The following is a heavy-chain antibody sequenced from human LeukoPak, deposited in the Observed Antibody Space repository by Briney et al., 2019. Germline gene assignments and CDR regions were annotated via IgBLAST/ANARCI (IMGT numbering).Heavy chain of an antibody. CDR3: AELGITMIGGV. Sequence: GGSLRLSCEASGLTFSSYSMNWVRQAPGEGLEWISYISSLSGTINYADSVKGRFTISRDNAKKSLYLQMDSLKVEDTAVYYCAELGITMIGGVWGKGTTVTISS. CDR1: GLTFSSYS. J-gene: IGHJ6*04. D-gene: IGHD3-10*02. V-gene: IGHV3-48*01. CDR2: ISSLSGTI.